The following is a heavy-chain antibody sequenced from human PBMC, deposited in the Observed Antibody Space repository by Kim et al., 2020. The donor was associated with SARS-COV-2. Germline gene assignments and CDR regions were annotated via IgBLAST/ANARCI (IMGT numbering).Heavy chain of an antibody. Sequence: ASVKVSCKASGYTFTSYAMNWVRQAPGQGLEWMGWLNTNTGNPTYAQGFTGRFVFSLDTSVSTAYLQISSLKAEDTAVYYCTSAKAYESSGYYSRSNQDAFVGAIDIWGQGTMVTVSS. CDR2: LNTNTGNP. D-gene: IGHD3-22*01. V-gene: IGHV7-4-1*02. CDR1: GYTFTSYA. CDR3: TSAKAYESSGYYSRSNQDAFVGAIDI. J-gene: IGHJ3*02.